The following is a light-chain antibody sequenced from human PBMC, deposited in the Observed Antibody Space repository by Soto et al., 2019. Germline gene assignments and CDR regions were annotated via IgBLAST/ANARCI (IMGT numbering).Light chain of an antibody. V-gene: IGKV4-1*01. CDR3: QQYYSPPYT. J-gene: IGKJ2*01. CDR1: PSVLYSSNNKND. Sequence: DIVMTQSPDSLAVSLGERATINCKSSPSVLYSSNNKNDLGWYQQKPGQPPKLLIYWASTRESGVPDRCSGSRSWTDFTLTTNSLQAEDVAVYYCQQYYSPPYTFGQGTKLEIK. CDR2: WAS.